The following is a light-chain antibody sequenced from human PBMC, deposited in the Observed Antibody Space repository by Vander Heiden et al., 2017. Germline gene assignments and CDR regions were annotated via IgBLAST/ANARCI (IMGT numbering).Light chain of an antibody. J-gene: IGLJ2*01. Sequence: QSVLTPPPSASGSPGQRFTISCSGSSSNIGSNTVNWYQQLPGTAPKLLIYSNNQRPSGVPDRFSGSKSGTSASLAISGLQSEDEADYYCAAWDDSLNGVVFGGGTKLTVL. CDR1: SSNIGSNT. CDR3: AAWDDSLNGVV. V-gene: IGLV1-44*01. CDR2: SNN.